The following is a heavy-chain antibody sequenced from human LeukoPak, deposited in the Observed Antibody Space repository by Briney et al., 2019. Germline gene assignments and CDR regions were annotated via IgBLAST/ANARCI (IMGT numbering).Heavy chain of an antibody. D-gene: IGHD3-10*01. Sequence: GGSLRLSCAASGFTFDDYAMHWVRQAPGKGLEWVSGISWNSGSIGYADSVKGRFTISRDNAKNSLYLQMNSLRAEDTALYYCAKDMGDYYGSGSYLNGAFDVWGQGTMVTVSS. CDR2: ISWNSGSI. J-gene: IGHJ3*01. CDR3: AKDMGDYYGSGSYLNGAFDV. CDR1: GFTFDDYA. V-gene: IGHV3-9*01.